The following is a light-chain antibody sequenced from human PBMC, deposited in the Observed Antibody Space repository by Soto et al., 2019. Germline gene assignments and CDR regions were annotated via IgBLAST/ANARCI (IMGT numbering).Light chain of an antibody. V-gene: IGKV3-20*01. J-gene: IGKJ4*01. Sequence: EIVLTQSPGTLSLSPGERATLSCRASQSVSSSYLAWYQQKPGQAPRLLIYGASSRATGIPDRFSGSGSGTDFILTISRLEPEDFAVYYCQQYGSSPALIFGGGTKVEIK. CDR3: QQYGSSPALI. CDR2: GAS. CDR1: QSVSSSY.